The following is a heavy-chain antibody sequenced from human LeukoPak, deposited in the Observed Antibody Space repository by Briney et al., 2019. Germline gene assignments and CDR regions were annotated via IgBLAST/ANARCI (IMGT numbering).Heavy chain of an antibody. CDR3: AKDREQWRVGGALDI. Sequence: PGGSLRLSCAASGFTFSSFAMNWGRQAPGKGLEWVSTISGRGDGTYYADSVKGRFTISRDNSKNMLILQMNSLRAEDTAVYYCAKDREQWRVGGALDIWGQGTMVTVSS. D-gene: IGHD6-19*01. V-gene: IGHV3-23*01. J-gene: IGHJ3*02. CDR2: ISGRGDGT. CDR1: GFTFSSFA.